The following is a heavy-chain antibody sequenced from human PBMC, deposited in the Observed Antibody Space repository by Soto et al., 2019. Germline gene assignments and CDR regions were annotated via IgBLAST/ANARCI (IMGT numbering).Heavy chain of an antibody. V-gene: IGHV3-21*01. J-gene: IGHJ4*02. CDR1: GFTFSSYS. CDR2: ISSSGSYI. Sequence: PGGSLRLSCAASGFTFSSYSMNWVRQAPGKGLEWVSSISSSGSYIYYADSVKGRFTISRDNAKNSLYLQMNSLRAEDTAVYYCARDPNIAVAGLFDYWGQGTLVTVSS. CDR3: ARDPNIAVAGLFDY. D-gene: IGHD6-19*01.